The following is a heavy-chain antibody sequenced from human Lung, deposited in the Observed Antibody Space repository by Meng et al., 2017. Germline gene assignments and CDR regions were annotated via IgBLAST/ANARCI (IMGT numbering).Heavy chain of an antibody. D-gene: IGHD3-10*01. CDR2: ISESGNYR. Sequence: EVQLVESGGGLVKPGGYLRLSCAASGFTLRDYRMNWVRRAPGKGLEWVSSISESGNYRYYADSVKGRFTVTRDNAKNSLYLKMNSLRAEDTAVYYCARGDGSGSLFENWGQGTLVTVSS. V-gene: IGHV3-21*01. CDR3: ARGDGSGSLFEN. CDR1: GFTLRDYR. J-gene: IGHJ4*02.